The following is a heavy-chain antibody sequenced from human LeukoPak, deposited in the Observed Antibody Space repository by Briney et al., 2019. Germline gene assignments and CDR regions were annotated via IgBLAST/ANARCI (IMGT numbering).Heavy chain of an antibody. CDR2: ISPNDGET. J-gene: IGHJ4*02. CDR3: ARASPRARSSSWLPRWAAFDY. CDR1: GYTFTNYG. D-gene: IGHD6-13*01. Sequence: ASVKVSCKASGYTFTNYGITWVRQAPGQGLEWMGWISPNDGETTYSQKFQGRVTMTTDTSTTTAYMEVRTLRSDDTGVYYCARASPRARSSSWLPRWAAFDYWGQGTLVTVSS. V-gene: IGHV1-18*01.